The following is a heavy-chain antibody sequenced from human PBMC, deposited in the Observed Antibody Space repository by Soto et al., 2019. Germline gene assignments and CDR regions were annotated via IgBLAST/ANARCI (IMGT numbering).Heavy chain of an antibody. CDR2: ISWNSDSI. Sequence: DVQLVESGGGLVQPGRSLRLSCAASGFTFDDYAMHWVRQAPGKGLEWVSGISWNSDSIGYADSVKGRFTISRDNAKNSLYLQMNSLRAEDTALYYCAKDIAEKISYGMDVWGQGTTVTVSS. CDR1: GFTFDDYA. D-gene: IGHD2-21*01. J-gene: IGHJ6*02. CDR3: AKDIAEKISYGMDV. V-gene: IGHV3-9*01.